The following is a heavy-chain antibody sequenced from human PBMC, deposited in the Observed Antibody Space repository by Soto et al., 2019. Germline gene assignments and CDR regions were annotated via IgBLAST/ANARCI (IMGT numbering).Heavy chain of an antibody. D-gene: IGHD6-13*01. CDR1: GFSFSNYW. V-gene: IGHV3-7*05. Sequence: EERLVESGGGLVQPGGSLRLSCVASGFSFSNYWMTWVRQAPGKGLEWVANIKKDESKKSYLDSVRGRFTISRDNAKHSLYLQMDSLTAEDPALYYCARDVSPGSSTWYFDAFDLWGQGTMVTVSS. J-gene: IGHJ3*01. CDR3: ARDVSPGSSTWYFDAFDL. CDR2: IKKDESKK.